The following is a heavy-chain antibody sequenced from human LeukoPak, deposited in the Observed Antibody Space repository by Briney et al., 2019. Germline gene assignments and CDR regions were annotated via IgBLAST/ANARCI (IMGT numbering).Heavy chain of an antibody. CDR2: IRYDGSNK. D-gene: IGHD2-21*02. J-gene: IGHJ4*02. V-gene: IGHV3-30*02. CDR3: AKDRSPYCGGDCYPSYFDY. CDR1: GFTFSSYG. Sequence: GGSLRLSCAASGFTFSSYGMHWVRLAPGKGLEWVAFIRYDGSNKYYADSVKGRFTISRDNSKNTLYLQMNSLRAEDTTVYYCAKDRSPYCGGDCYPSYFDYWGQGTLVTVSS.